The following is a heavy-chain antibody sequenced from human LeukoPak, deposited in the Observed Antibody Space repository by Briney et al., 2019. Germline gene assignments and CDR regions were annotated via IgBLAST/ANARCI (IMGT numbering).Heavy chain of an antibody. J-gene: IGHJ3*02. V-gene: IGHV5-51*01. D-gene: IGHD5-18*01. CDR2: IYPGDSDT. CDR3: ARHGHDPSRIQLWVDDAFDI. CDR1: GYSFTSYW. Sequence: GESLKISCKGSGYSFTSYWIGWVRQMPGKGLEWMGIIYPGDSDTRYSPSFQGRVTISADKSISTAYLQWSSLKASDTAMYYCARHGHDPSRIQLWVDDAFDIWGQGTMVTVSS.